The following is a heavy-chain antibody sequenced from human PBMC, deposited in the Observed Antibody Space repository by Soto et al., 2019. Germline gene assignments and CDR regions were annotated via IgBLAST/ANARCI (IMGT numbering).Heavy chain of an antibody. CDR1: GYSFTSYC. Sequence: GEPLKISSKGSGYSFTSYCISWVRQMPGKGLVWMGRIDPSDPYTNYSPSFQGHVTIAVDKSVNTAYRVWSSLKASDTAMYYCVRRLSVARDGYNAFYYYGMDVWGQGTTVPVSS. CDR3: VRRLSVARDGYNAFYYYGMDV. V-gene: IGHV5-10-1*01. J-gene: IGHJ6*02. CDR2: IDPSDPYT. D-gene: IGHD5-12*01.